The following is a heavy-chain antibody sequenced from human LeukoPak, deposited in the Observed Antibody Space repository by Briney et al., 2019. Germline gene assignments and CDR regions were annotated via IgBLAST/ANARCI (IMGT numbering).Heavy chain of an antibody. Sequence: GGSLRLSCAASGFTVSSNYISWVRQAPGKGLEWVSLIYTSGSTYYADSVKGRFTISRDNSKNTLYLQMNSLRAEDTAVYYCARELSLYYYYYMDVWSXGTTVTVSS. CDR3: ARELSLYYYYYMDV. CDR1: GFTVSSNY. J-gene: IGHJ6*03. V-gene: IGHV3-53*01. CDR2: IYTSGST.